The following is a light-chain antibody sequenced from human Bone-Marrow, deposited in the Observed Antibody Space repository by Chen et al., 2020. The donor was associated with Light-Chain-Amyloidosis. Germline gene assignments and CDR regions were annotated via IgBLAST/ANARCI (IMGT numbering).Light chain of an antibody. CDR1: NIGSTS. CDR2: DDS. CDR3: QVWDRSSDGPV. V-gene: IGLV3-21*02. Sequence: SYVLPQPSSVSVAPGQTATIACGGNNIGSTSVHWYQQTPGQAPLLVVYDDSDRPSGIPERLAGSNSGNTATLTISRVEAGDEADYYCQVWDRSSDGPVFGGGTKLTVL. J-gene: IGLJ3*02.